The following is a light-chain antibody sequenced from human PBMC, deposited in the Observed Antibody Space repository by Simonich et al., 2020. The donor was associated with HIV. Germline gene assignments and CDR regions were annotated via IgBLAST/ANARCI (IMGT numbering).Light chain of an antibody. CDR1: SSDIGGYDY. V-gene: IGLV2-11*01. CDR3: CSYAGSSDFWV. Sequence: QSALTQPRSVSGSPGQSVTISCTGTSSDIGGYDYVSWYQHHPGKAPKLMIYENTKRPSGVANRFSGSQSGNTASLTISGLQAEDEAAYSCCSYAGSSDFWVFGGGTRLTVL. CDR2: ENT. J-gene: IGLJ3*02.